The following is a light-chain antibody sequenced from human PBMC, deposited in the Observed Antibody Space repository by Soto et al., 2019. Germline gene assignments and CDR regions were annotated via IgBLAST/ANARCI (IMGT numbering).Light chain of an antibody. V-gene: IGLV2-8*01. CDR2: EVN. CDR3: SSYTGSNILV. Sequence: QSALTQPPSASGSPGQSVTISCTGTSSDDGGYNYVSWYQQHPGKAPKLMIYEVNKRPSGVPDRFSGSKSGNTASLTVSGLQAEDEGNYYCSSYTGSNILVFGGGTKLTVL. CDR1: SSDDGGYNY. J-gene: IGLJ3*02.